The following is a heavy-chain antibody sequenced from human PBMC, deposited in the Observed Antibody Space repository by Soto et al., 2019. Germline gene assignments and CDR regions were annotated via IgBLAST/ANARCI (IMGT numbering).Heavy chain of an antibody. J-gene: IGHJ4*02. V-gene: IGHV1-3*01. CDR3: ARERSDDSSGYYSP. D-gene: IGHD3-22*01. Sequence: ASVKVSCKASGYTFTSYAMHWVRQAPGQRLEWMGWINAGNGNTKYSQKFQGRVTITRDTSASTAYMGLSSLRSEDTAVYYCARERSDDSSGYYSPWGQGTLVTVSS. CDR2: INAGNGNT. CDR1: GYTFTSYA.